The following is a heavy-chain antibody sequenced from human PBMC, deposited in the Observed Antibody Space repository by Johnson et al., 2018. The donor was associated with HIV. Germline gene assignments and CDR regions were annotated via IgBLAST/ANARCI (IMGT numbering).Heavy chain of an antibody. CDR3: ASTGSGSDDAFDI. J-gene: IGHJ3*02. CDR1: GFTFSSYG. V-gene: IGHV3-30*19. CDR2: ISYDGSNK. Sequence: QVQLVESGGGVVQPGRSLRLSCAASGFTFSSYGMHWVRQAPGKGLEWVAVISYDGSNKYYADSVKGRFTISRDNSKNTLYLQMNSLRAEDKAVYYCASTGSGSDDAFDIWGQGTMVTVSS. D-gene: IGHD3-10*01.